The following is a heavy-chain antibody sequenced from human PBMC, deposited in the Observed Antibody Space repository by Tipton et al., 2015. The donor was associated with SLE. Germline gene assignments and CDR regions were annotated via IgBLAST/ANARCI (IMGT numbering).Heavy chain of an antibody. Sequence: TLSLTCAVYGGSISSYYWSWIRQPPGKGLEWIGYIYYSGSTNYNPSLKSRVTISVDTSKNQFSLKLSSVTAADTAVYYCARGYVGALAFDIWGQGTMVTVSS. J-gene: IGHJ3*02. V-gene: IGHV4-59*01. D-gene: IGHD1-26*01. CDR1: GGSISSYY. CDR3: ARGYVGALAFDI. CDR2: IYYSGST.